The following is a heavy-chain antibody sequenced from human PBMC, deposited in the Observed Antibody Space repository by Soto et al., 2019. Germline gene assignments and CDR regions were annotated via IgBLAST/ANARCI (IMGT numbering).Heavy chain of an antibody. CDR3: AKDSRGYRGYPAY. Sequence: PGGALRLSSSASLLTFSTYGIHCVLQSPGKGLEWVAVISDDGSNKYYADSVKGRFTISRDNSKNTLYLQMDSLRAEDTAVYYCAKDSRGYRGYPAYWGQGTLVTVSS. J-gene: IGHJ4*02. D-gene: IGHD5-12*01. CDR2: ISDDGSNK. V-gene: IGHV3-30*18. CDR1: LLTFSTYG.